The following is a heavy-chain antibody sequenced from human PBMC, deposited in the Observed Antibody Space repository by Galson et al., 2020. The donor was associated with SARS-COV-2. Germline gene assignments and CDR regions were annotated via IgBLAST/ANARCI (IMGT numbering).Heavy chain of an antibody. CDR3: ARMTYGWAIDY. D-gene: IGHD6-19*01. Sequence: SKTLSLTCTVSGGSINNSGYYWTWIRQHPGKGLEWIGYIYNSGTTYYNPSLKSRLIMSVDRSKSQFSLILGSVTAADTALYYCARMTYGWAIDYWGQGTLVTVSS. V-gene: IGHV4-31*02. CDR1: GGSINNSGYY. CDR2: IYNSGTT. J-gene: IGHJ4*02.